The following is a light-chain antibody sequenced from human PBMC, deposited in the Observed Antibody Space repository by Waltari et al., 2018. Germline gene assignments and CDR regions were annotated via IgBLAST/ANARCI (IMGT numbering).Light chain of an antibody. J-gene: IGLJ2*01. CDR1: SSNIGGKT. CDR3: SSWDDNVVGPV. CDR2: SNN. V-gene: IGLV1-44*01. Sequence: QSVLTQPPSASGTPGQRVTISCSGSSSNIGGKTVNWYQQRPGTAPKLLIYSNNQRPSVVPDRFSGSKSGTSASLAISGLQAEDEADYYCSSWDDNVVGPVFGGGTKLTVL.